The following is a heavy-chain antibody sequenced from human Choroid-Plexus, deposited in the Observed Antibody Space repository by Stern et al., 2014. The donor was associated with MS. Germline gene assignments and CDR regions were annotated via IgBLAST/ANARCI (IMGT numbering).Heavy chain of an antibody. Sequence: QVQLVQSGAEVKKPGASVKVSCKTSGYIFTGYYIHWVRQAPGQGLEWMAWINPNTGGTKYAQKVQGRSTMSRDTSISPAYVELSSLTSDDTAVYYCARDQRGITIFGVVTDYYYLGMDVWGQGTTVTVSS. V-gene: IGHV1-2*02. CDR1: GYIFTGYY. CDR3: ARDQRGITIFGVVTDYYYLGMDV. D-gene: IGHD3-3*01. CDR2: INPNTGGT. J-gene: IGHJ6*02.